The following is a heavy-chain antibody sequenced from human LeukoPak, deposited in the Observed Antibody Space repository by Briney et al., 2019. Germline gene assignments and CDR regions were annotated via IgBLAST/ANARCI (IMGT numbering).Heavy chain of an antibody. CDR2: ISNNGGYT. CDR3: AKQLGYCSDGSCYFPY. CDR1: GFTFSIYA. J-gene: IGHJ4*02. Sequence: PGGSLRLSCAASGFTFSIYAIHWVRQAPGKGLEWVSAISNNGGYTYYADSVQGRFTISRDNSKSTLCLQMNSLRAEDTAVYYCAKQLGYCSDGSCYFPYWGQGTLVTVSS. V-gene: IGHV3-23*01. D-gene: IGHD2-15*01.